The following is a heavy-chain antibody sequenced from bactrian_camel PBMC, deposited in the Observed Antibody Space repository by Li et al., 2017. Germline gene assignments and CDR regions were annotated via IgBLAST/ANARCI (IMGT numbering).Heavy chain of an antibody. J-gene: IGHJ4*01. CDR2: IYRGDSST. CDR3: AADRTPLHNGNYFYTSGATY. D-gene: IGHD2*01. CDR1: GNIYSSTY. Sequence: VQLVESGGGSVQAGGSLRLSCVASGNIYSSTYTAWFRQAPGKEREGVARIYRGDSSTYYADSVKGRFTISQDNAKNTLYLQMNSLKPEDTAMYYCAADRTPLHNGNYFYTSGATYWGQGTQVTVSS. V-gene: IGHV3S54*01.